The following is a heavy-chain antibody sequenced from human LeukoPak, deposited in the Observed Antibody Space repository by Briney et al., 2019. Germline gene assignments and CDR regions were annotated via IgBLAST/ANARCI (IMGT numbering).Heavy chain of an antibody. CDR2: ISYDGSNK. CDR3: AKVDDAFDI. CDR1: GFTFSSYG. Sequence: GGSLRLSCAASGFTFSSYGMHWVRQAPGKGLEWVAVISYDGSNKYYADSVKGRFTISRDNSKNTLYLQMNSLRAEDTAVYYCAKVDDAFDIWGQGSMVTVSS. J-gene: IGHJ3*02. V-gene: IGHV3-30*18. D-gene: IGHD3-9*01.